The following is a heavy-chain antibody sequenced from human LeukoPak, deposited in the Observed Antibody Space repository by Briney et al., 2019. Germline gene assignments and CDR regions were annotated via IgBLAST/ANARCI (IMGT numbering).Heavy chain of an antibody. CDR1: GYTFTGYY. CDR3: AILRLGELSSFDY. Sequence: ASVKVSCKASGYTFTGYYMHWVRQAPGQGLEWMGWINPNSGGTNYAQKFQGRVTMTRDTSISTAYMELSRLRSDDTAVYYCAILRLGELSSFDYWGQGTLVTVSS. D-gene: IGHD3-16*02. J-gene: IGHJ4*02. V-gene: IGHV1-2*02. CDR2: INPNSGGT.